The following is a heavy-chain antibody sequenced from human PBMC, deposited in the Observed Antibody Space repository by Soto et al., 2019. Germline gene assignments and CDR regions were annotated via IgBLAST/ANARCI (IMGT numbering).Heavy chain of an antibody. CDR1: GYTFTDYY. V-gene: IGHV1-2*02. J-gene: IGHJ5*01. CDR2: INPNNGDT. D-gene: IGHD3-10*01. Sequence: QVQLVQSGAEVEKPGASVRVSCKASGYTFTDYYMHWVRQAPGQGLEWMAWINPNNGDTKYDQKFQGRVTVTRETSNRLLYMGLSSLRSDDTAIYYCARKSLYGSGSSFDFWGQGTLVTVSS. CDR3: ARKSLYGSGSSFDF.